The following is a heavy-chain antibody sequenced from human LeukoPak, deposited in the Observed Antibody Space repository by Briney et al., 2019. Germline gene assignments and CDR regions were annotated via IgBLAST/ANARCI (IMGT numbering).Heavy chain of an antibody. CDR2: ISYDGSNK. CDR3: ARDGREWPLDY. V-gene: IGHV3-30*04. J-gene: IGHJ4*02. CDR1: GFTFSSYA. D-gene: IGHD3-3*01. Sequence: PGGSLRLSCAASGFTFSSYAMHWVRQAPGKGLEWVAVISYDGSNKYYADSVKGRFTISRDNSKNTLYLQMNSLRAEDTAVYYCARDGREWPLDYWGQGTLVTVSS.